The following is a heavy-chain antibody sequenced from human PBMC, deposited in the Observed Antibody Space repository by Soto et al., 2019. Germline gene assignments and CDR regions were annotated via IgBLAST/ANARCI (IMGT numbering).Heavy chain of an antibody. V-gene: IGHV3-23*01. CDR3: AKERATTTAFDY. CDR1: GFTFSRDG. D-gene: IGHD4-17*01. J-gene: IGHJ4*02. Sequence: EVQLLESGGGLVQAGGSLRLSCAASGFTFSRDGMSWVRQAPGKGLEWVSLITDNGGSTYYADSVKGRFTISRDNTKNTLFLQKDSLRAEDTGVNYLAKERATTTAFDYWGQGGLVTVSS. CDR2: ITDNGGST.